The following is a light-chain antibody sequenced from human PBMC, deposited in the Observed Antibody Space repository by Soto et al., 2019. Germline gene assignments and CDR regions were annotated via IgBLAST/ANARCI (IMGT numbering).Light chain of an antibody. CDR2: WAS. Sequence: DIVMTQSPDSLAVSLGERATINCRSSQSVLYSSSNKNYLAWYQQKPGQPPKLHIYWASTRESGVPDRFSGSGSGTDFTLTISSLQAEDLAVYYCQQYCSSPWTFGQGTKVEIK. J-gene: IGKJ1*01. V-gene: IGKV4-1*01. CDR3: QQYCSSPWT. CDR1: QSVLYSSSNKNY.